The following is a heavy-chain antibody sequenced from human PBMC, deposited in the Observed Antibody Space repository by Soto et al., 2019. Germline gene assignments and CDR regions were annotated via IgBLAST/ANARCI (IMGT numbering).Heavy chain of an antibody. CDR3: ASRSDGSDY. CDR2: IWYDGSNK. CDR1: GLTFSSYG. J-gene: IGHJ4*02. V-gene: IGHV3-33*01. Sequence: QVQLVESGGGVVQPGRSLRLSCTVSGLTFSSYGMHWVRQAPGKGLEWVAVIWYDGSNKNYADSVKGRFTISRDNSKNTLYLQMNSLRVEDTAVYYCASRSDGSDYWGQGTLVTVSS.